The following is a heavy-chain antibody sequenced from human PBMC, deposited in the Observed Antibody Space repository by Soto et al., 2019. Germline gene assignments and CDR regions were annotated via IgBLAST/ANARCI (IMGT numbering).Heavy chain of an antibody. V-gene: IGHV4-39*01. Sequence: LSLTCTVSGGSISSSSYYWGWIRQPPGQGLEWIGSIYYSGSTYYNPSLKSRVTISVDTSKNQFSLKLSSVTAADTAVYYCARAVLTGYYVGWGWFDPWGQGTLVTVSS. D-gene: IGHD3-9*01. CDR1: GGSISSSSYY. CDR2: IYYSGST. CDR3: ARAVLTGYYVGWGWFDP. J-gene: IGHJ5*02.